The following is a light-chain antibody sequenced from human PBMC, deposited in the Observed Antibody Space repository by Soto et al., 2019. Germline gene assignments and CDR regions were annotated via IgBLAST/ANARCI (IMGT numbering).Light chain of an antibody. CDR2: EVT. CDR1: RDDIGAYYY. V-gene: IGLV2-14*01. CDR3: DSYTISSAVV. Sequence: QSALTQPASVSGSPGQSITISCAGTRDDIGAYYYVSWYQQHPGNAPKPLVYEVTNRPSGVSDRFSGSKSGNAASLTISGLQAEDGADYYCDSYTISSAVVFGGGTKVNVL. J-gene: IGLJ2*01.